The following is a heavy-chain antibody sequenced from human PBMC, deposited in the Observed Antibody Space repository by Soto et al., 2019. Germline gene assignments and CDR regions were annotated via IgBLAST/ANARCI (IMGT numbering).Heavy chain of an antibody. V-gene: IGHV3-21*01. CDR1: GFTFSVYS. CDR2: ISSSSGSI. J-gene: IGHJ4*02. Sequence: VGSLRLSCAASGFTFSVYSMNWVRRAPGKGLEWVSAISSSSGSIYYADSLKGRFTVSRDNARNSLYLQINSLRAEDTAVYYCARAGGSLLKYYFDSWGQGTLVTVSS. CDR3: ARAGGSLLKYYFDS. D-gene: IGHD3-22*01.